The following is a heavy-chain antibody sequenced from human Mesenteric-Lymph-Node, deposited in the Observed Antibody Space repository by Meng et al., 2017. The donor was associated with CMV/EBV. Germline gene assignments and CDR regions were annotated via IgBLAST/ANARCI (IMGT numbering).Heavy chain of an antibody. V-gene: IGHV4-34*01. D-gene: IGHD3-3*01. Sequence: SQTLSLTCAVYGGSFSGYYWSWIRQPPGKGLEWIGEINHSGSTNYNPSLKSRVTISVDTSNAQFSLRLSSVTAADTAVYYCARHFSYDYWEGYNPYYFDYWGQGTLVTVSS. J-gene: IGHJ4*02. CDR2: INHSGST. CDR3: ARHFSYDYWEGYNPYYFDY. CDR1: GGSFSGYY.